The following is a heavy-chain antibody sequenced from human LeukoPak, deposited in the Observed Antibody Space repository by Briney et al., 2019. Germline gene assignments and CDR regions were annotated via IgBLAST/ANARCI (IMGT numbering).Heavy chain of an antibody. Sequence: GGSLRLSCAASGFTFSDYYMSWIRQAPGKGLEWVSHISSSGSNIYYADSVKGRFTIFRDNAKNSLYLQMNSLRAEDTAVYYCAREPEMATVDSDGFDIWGQGTMVTVSS. CDR2: ISSSGSNI. CDR1: GFTFSDYY. V-gene: IGHV3-11*04. J-gene: IGHJ3*02. CDR3: AREPEMATVDSDGFDI. D-gene: IGHD5-24*01.